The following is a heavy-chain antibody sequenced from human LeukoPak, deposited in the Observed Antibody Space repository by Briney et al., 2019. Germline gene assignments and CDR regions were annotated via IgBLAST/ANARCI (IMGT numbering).Heavy chain of an antibody. CDR3: ARDKGTGIVASVYYYYGVDV. CDR1: GFTFSRYE. Sequence: GSLRLSCAASGFTFSRYEMNWVRQAPGKGLEWVSYISGSGTTIYYADSVKGRFTISRDNAKNSLYLQMNSLRAGDTAVYYCARDKGTGIVASVYYYYGVDVWGQGTTVSVSS. V-gene: IGHV3-48*03. CDR2: ISGSGTTI. D-gene: IGHD3-22*01. J-gene: IGHJ6*02.